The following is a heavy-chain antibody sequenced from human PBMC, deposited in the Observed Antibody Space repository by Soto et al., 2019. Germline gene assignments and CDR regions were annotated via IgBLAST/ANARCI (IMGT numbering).Heavy chain of an antibody. CDR2: ISSNGGST. J-gene: IGHJ6*02. V-gene: IGHV3-64*01. Sequence: GGCLRLSCAASGFTFSSYAMHWVRQAPGKGLEYVSAISSNGGSTYYANSVKGRFTISRDNSKNTLYLQMNSLRAEDTAVYYCARDRATVKGYYYYGMDVWGQGTTVTVSS. CDR1: GFTFSSYA. CDR3: ARDRATVKGYYYYGMDV. D-gene: IGHD4-17*01.